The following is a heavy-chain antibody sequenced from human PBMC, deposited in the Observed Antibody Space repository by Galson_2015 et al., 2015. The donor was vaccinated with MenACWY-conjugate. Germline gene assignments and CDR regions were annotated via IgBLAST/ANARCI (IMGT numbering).Heavy chain of an antibody. Sequence: ATLSLRGPVSGGSISSNDLYCGRVRPPPGERLEWIGHNRYWGGPYHNPALKSRITTSVNTVKKRVSLNLAAVAAADTAMYYCGRRRPRDIGGGFDIWGQGTLVTVSS. V-gene: IGHV4-39*01. CDR3: GRRRPRDIGGGFDI. J-gene: IGHJ3*02. D-gene: IGHD2-15*01. CDR1: GGSISSNDLY. CDR2: NRYWGGP.